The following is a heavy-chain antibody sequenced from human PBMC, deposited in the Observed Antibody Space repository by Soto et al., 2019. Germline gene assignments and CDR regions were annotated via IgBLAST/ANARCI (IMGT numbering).Heavy chain of an antibody. V-gene: IGHV3-7*01. CDR2: MKEDGSET. CDR1: EFTFSNYR. CDR3: ARNRPGAYFDY. Sequence: GGSLRLSCEASEFTFSNYRMSWVRQAPGEGMEWVAVMKEDGSETSYVDSVKGRFTISRDNAKNSLHLQMNSLRVDDTALYYCARNRPGAYFDYWGQGTLVTVSS. J-gene: IGHJ4*02.